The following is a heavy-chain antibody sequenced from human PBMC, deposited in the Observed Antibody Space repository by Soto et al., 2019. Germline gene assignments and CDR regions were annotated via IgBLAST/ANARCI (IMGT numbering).Heavy chain of an antibody. CDR2: ISAYNGNT. D-gene: IGHD5-18*01. CDR1: GYTFTSYA. V-gene: IGHV1-18*01. CDR3: ARDHGYSFGRLYYYYGMDV. J-gene: IGHJ6*02. Sequence: ASVKVSCKAAGYTFTSYAMHWGRQAPGQRLEWMGWISAYNGNTNYAQKLQGRVTMTTDTSTSTAYMELRSLRSDDTAVYYCARDHGYSFGRLYYYYGMDVWGQGTTVTVSS.